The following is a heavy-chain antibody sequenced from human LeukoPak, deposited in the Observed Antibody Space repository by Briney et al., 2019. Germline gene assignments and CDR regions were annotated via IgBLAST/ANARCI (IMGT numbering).Heavy chain of an antibody. V-gene: IGHV3-20*04. J-gene: IGHJ4*02. CDR3: ARDMGARLPKTGVFDY. CDR1: GFTFDDYG. D-gene: IGHD7-27*01. CDR2: INWNGGST. Sequence: TGGSLRLSCAASGFTFDDYGMSWVRQAPGKGLEWVSGINWNGGSTGYADSVKGRFTISGDNSKNTLYLQMNSLRAEDTAVYYCARDMGARLPKTGVFDYWGQGTLVTVSS.